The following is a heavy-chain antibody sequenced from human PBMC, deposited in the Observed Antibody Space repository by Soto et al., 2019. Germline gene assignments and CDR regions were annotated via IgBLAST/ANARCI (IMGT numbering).Heavy chain of an antibody. D-gene: IGHD2-2*01. J-gene: IGHJ4*02. CDR1: GSTFSTYG. CDR3: ARDECAGSSIRY. CDR2: ISNGGDYI. Sequence: EVQVVESGGGLVKPGGSLRLSCTASGSTFSTYGMNWVRQAPGKGLEWVSSISNGGDYIYYADSVQGRFTISRDNAKNTLYLQINSLRAEDTALYFCARDECAGSSIRYWGQGTLVTVSS. V-gene: IGHV3-21*01.